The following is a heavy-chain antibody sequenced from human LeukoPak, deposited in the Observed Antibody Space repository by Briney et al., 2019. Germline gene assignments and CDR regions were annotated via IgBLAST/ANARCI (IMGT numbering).Heavy chain of an antibody. Sequence: ASVKVSCKASGYTFTSYGISWVRQAPGQGLEWMGWISAYNGHSNYAQKLRGRVTMTTDTSTSTAYMDLRSLRSDDTAVYYCATTNTGAFDIWGQGTMVTVSS. CDR3: ATTNTGAFDI. J-gene: IGHJ3*02. D-gene: IGHD2-8*02. CDR2: ISAYNGHS. CDR1: GYTFTSYG. V-gene: IGHV1-18*01.